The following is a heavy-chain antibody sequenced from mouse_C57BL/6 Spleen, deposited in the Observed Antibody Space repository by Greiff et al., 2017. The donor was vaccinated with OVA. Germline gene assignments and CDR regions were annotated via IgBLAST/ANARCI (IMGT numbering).Heavy chain of an antibody. V-gene: IGHV10-1*01. CDR1: GFSFNTYA. CDR3: VRQGDSWYFDV. J-gene: IGHJ1*03. CDR2: IRSKSNNYAT. Sequence: EVHLVESGGGLVQPKGSLKLSCAASGFSFNTYAMNWVRQAPGKGLEWVARIRSKSNNYATYYADSVKDRFTISRDDSESMLYLQMNNLKTEDTAMYYCVRQGDSWYFDVWGTGTTVTVSS.